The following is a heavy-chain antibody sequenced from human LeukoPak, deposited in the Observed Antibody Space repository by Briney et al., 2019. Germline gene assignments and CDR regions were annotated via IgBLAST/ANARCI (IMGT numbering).Heavy chain of an antibody. CDR3: ARDSVQSTVPAALYFDY. D-gene: IGHD2-2*01. J-gene: IGHJ4*02. V-gene: IGHV1-46*01. CDR2: INPSGDST. Sequence: GASVKVSCKASGYTFTSYYMHWVRQAPGQGLEWMGIINPSGDSTSYAQKFQGRVTMTRDTSTSTVYMELSSLRSEDTAVYYCARDSVQSTVPAALYFDYWGQGTLVTVSS. CDR1: GYTFTSYY.